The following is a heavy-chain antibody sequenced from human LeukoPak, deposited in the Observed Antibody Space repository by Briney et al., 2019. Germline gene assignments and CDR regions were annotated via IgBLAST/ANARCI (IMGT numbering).Heavy chain of an antibody. Sequence: SETLSLTCTVSGGSISSGGYYWSWIRQPPGKGLEWIGYIYHSGSTYYNPSLKSRVTISVDTSKSQFSLKLSSVTAADTAVYYCARDRGGYTYSHDYWGQGTLVTVSS. D-gene: IGHD5-18*01. CDR3: ARDRGGYTYSHDY. CDR1: GGSISSGGYY. J-gene: IGHJ4*02. CDR2: IYHSGST. V-gene: IGHV4-30-2*01.